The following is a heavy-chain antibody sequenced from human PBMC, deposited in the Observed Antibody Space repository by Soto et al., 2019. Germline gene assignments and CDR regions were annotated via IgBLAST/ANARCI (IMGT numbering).Heavy chain of an antibody. Sequence: QVQLQESGPGLVKPSQTLSLTCTVSGGSISSGDYYWSWIRQPPGKGLEWIGYIYYSGSTYYNPSIKSRVTISVDTSKNQFSLKLSSVTAADTAVYYCARFTVLRFLEWPYSGGWFDPWGQGTLVTVSS. CDR3: ARFTVLRFLEWPYSGGWFDP. CDR2: IYYSGST. V-gene: IGHV4-30-4*01. CDR1: GGSISSGDYY. J-gene: IGHJ5*02. D-gene: IGHD3-3*01.